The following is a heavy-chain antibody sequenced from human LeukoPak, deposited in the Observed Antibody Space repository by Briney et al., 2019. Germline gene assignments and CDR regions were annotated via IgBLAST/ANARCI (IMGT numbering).Heavy chain of an antibody. CDR1: GGSISSGDYY. CDR3: ARSFLTGYPFDY. D-gene: IGHD3-9*01. V-gene: IGHV4-30-4*01. CDR2: IYYSGST. Sequence: PSQTLSLTCTVSGGSISSGDYYWSWIRQPPGKGLEGIGYIYYSGSTYYNPSLKSRVTISVDTSKNQFSLKLSSVTAADTAVYYCARSFLTGYPFDYWGQGTLVTVSS. J-gene: IGHJ4*02.